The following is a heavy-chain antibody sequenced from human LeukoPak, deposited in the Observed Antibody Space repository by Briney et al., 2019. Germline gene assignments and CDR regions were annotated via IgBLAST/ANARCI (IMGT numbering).Heavy chain of an antibody. D-gene: IGHD2-2*01. Sequence: ASVKVSCKASGYTFTGYYMHWVRQAPGQGVEWRGWINPNSGGTNYAQKLQGRVTMTRDTSISTAYMELSRLRSDDTAVYYCASDVATLGYCSSTSCYLNWFDHWGQGTLVTVSS. CDR3: ASDVATLGYCSSTSCYLNWFDH. J-gene: IGHJ5*02. CDR1: GYTFTGYY. CDR2: INPNSGGT. V-gene: IGHV1-2*02.